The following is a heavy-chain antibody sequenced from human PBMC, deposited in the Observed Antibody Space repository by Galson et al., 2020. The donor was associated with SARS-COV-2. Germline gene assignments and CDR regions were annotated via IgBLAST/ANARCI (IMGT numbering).Heavy chain of an antibody. J-gene: IGHJ4*02. Sequence: GGFLRLSCTASGFTFSSIWMHWVRQAPGKGLVWVSRINSEGNIPSYADSVKGRFTISRDNAKNTLYLQMNSLRAEDTAVYYCTATRAYWGQGARGTVSS. D-gene: IGHD1-26*01. CDR2: INSEGNIP. CDR1: GFTFSSIW. CDR3: TATRAY. V-gene: IGHV3-74*01.